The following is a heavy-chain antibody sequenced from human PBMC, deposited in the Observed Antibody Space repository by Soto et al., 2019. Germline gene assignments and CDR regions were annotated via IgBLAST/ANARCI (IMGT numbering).Heavy chain of an antibody. V-gene: IGHV3-33*01. D-gene: IGHD5-18*01. CDR2: IWYDGSNK. CDR1: GFTFSSYG. Sequence: GGSLRLSCAASGFTFSSYGMHWVRQAPGKGLEWVAVIWYDGSNKYYADSVKGRFTISRDNSKNTLYLQMNSLRAEDTAVYYCARDGRLWTTTDIDYWGQGTLVNVSS. CDR3: ARDGRLWTTTDIDY. J-gene: IGHJ4*02.